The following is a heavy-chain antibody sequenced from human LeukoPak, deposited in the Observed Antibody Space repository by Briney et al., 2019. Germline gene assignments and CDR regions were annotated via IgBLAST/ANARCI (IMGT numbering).Heavy chain of an antibody. D-gene: IGHD3-10*01. V-gene: IGHV3-23*01. CDR2: ISVSGGST. J-gene: IGHJ4*02. Sequence: GGSLRLSCAASGFTFSSYAMSWVRQAPGKGLEWVSAISVSGGSTYYADSVKGRFTISRDNSKNTLFLQMNSLRADDTAVYYCAKDSSYYGSGSYCDYWGQGTLATVSS. CDR3: AKDSSYYGSGSYCDY. CDR1: GFTFSSYA.